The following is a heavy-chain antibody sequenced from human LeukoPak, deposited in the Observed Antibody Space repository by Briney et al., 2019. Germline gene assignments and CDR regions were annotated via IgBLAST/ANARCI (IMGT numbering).Heavy chain of an antibody. CDR3: ARIEYSSSSLYYYYGMDV. D-gene: IGHD6-6*01. V-gene: IGHV4-59*12. J-gene: IGHJ6*02. Sequence: SETLSLTCSVSGGSISNYHWSWIRQPPGKGLEWIGYIYYSGSTNYNPSLKSRVTISVDTSKNQFSLKLSSVTAADTAVYYCARIEYSSSSLYYYYGMDVWGQGTTVTVSS. CDR1: GGSISNYH. CDR2: IYYSGST.